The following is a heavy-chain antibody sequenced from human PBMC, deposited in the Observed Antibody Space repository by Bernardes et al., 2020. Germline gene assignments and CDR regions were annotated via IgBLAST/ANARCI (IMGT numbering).Heavy chain of an antibody. J-gene: IGHJ4*02. V-gene: IGHV3-23*01. CDR3: AKALVLLWFGELTQFYDY. D-gene: IGHD3-10*01. CDR2: ISGSGGST. Sequence: GGSLRLSCAASGFTFSSYAMSWVRQAPGKGLEWVSAISGSGGSTYYADSVKGRVTISRDNSKNTLYLQMNSLRAEDTAVYYCAKALVLLWFGELTQFYDYWGQGTLVTVSS. CDR1: GFTFSSYA.